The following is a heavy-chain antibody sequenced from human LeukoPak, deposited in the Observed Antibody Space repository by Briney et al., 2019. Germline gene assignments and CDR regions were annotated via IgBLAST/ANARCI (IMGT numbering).Heavy chain of an antibody. CDR2: ISGYSGST. J-gene: IGHJ4*02. CDR3: ARGHSSGRDYYFDT. Sequence: ASVKVSCKTSVYTFATYSIHWVRQAPGQGLEWMGWISGYSGSTNYAQKLQGRVTMTTDTSTTTAYMELRSLKSDDTAVYYCARGHSSGRDYYFDTWGQGALVTVSS. D-gene: IGHD6-19*01. V-gene: IGHV1-18*01. CDR1: VYTFATYS.